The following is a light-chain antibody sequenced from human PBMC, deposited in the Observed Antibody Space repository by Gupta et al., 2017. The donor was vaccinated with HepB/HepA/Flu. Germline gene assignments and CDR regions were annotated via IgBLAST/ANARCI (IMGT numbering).Light chain of an antibody. CDR3: SSYTSSSTVV. J-gene: IGLJ2*01. V-gene: IGLV2-14*03. CDR1: SSYVGGSNY. CDR2: DVS. Sequence: QSALTQPASVSWSPGPSSTISCTGTSSYVGGSNYVSWYQQHPGNALNLMIDDVSNRPSGVSNRLSGSKSGNTASLTISGLQAEDEADYYCSSYTSSSTVVFGGGTKLTVL.